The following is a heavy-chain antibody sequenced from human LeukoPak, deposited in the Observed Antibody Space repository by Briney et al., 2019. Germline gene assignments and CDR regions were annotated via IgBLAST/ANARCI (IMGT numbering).Heavy chain of an antibody. Sequence: GASVKVSCKASGVTFIDYALNWVRQAPGQGLEWMGVFIPILGTANSTQKFQDRVTITADISTNTAYMELSSLRSEDTAVYFCAGIPVFGVVLHQEPVWGKGTTVTVSS. CDR2: FIPILGTA. J-gene: IGHJ6*04. V-gene: IGHV1-69*10. D-gene: IGHD3-3*01. CDR3: AGIPVFGVVLHQEPV. CDR1: GVTFIDYA.